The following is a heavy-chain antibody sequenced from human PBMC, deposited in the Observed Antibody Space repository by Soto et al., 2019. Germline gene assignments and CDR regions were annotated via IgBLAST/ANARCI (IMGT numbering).Heavy chain of an antibody. CDR3: AKGSPGSGYDLDY. V-gene: IGHV3-23*01. Sequence: EVQLLESGGGLVQPGGSLRLSCAASGFTFSNYAMNWVRQAPEKGLEWVSSISGSHGSTYYADSVNGRFTISRDNSKNMLYLQVNTLRVEDTAVYYCAKGSPGSGYDLDYGGQGTLVTVSS. CDR1: GFTFSNYA. J-gene: IGHJ4*02. CDR2: ISGSHGST. D-gene: IGHD5-12*01.